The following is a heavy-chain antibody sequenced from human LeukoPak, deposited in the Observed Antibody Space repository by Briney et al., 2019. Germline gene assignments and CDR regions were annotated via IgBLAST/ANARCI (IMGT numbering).Heavy chain of an antibody. D-gene: IGHD4-17*01. CDR1: GGSISSGDYY. Sequence: SETLSLTCTVSGGSISSGDYYWSWIRQPPGKGLVWIGYIYYSGSTYYNPSLKSRVTISVDTSKNQFSLKLSSVTAADTAVYYCARALVDYGDFDFDLWGRGTLVTVSS. CDR2: IYYSGST. J-gene: IGHJ2*01. V-gene: IGHV4-30-4*01. CDR3: ARALVDYGDFDFDL.